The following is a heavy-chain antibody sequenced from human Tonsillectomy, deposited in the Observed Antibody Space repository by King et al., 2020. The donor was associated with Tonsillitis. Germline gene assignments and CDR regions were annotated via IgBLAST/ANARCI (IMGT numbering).Heavy chain of an antibody. J-gene: IGHJ4*02. V-gene: IGHV5-51*01. D-gene: IGHD3-22*01. CDR2: IYANDSDT. Sequence: EQLVQSGAEVKKPGESLKISCKGSGYSFIYYWIGWVRQMPGKGLEWMGIIYANDSDTRYSPSFQGQVTISVDKSISTAYLQWSSLKASDTAMYYCARVDYDSSGYGGRFFDYWAQGTLVTVSS. CDR1: GYSFIYYW. CDR3: ARVDYDSSGYGGRFFDY.